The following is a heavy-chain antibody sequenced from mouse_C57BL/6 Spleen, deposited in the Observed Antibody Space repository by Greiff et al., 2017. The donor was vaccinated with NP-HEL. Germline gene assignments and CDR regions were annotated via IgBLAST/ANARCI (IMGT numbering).Heavy chain of an antibody. V-gene: IGHV5-4*01. D-gene: IGHD4-1*01. J-gene: IGHJ3*01. CDR3: ARGGLGRAWFAY. Sequence: EVQVVESGGGLVKPGGSLKLSCAASGFTFSSYAMSWVRQTPEKRLEWVATISDGGSYTYYPDNVKGRFTISRDNAKNNLYLQMSHLKSEDTAMYYCARGGLGRAWFAYWGQGTLVTVSA. CDR2: ISDGGSYT. CDR1: GFTFSSYA.